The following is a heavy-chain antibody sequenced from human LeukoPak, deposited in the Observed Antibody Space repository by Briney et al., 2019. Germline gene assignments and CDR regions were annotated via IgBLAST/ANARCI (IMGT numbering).Heavy chain of an antibody. CDR3: ARERMSSGYDY. D-gene: IGHD3-22*01. V-gene: IGHV4-34*01. J-gene: IGHJ4*02. CDR1: GGSFSGYY. CDR2: INHSGST. Sequence: SETLSLTCAVYGGSFSGYYWSWIRQPPGKGLEWIGEINHSGSTNYNPSLKSRVTISVDTSKNQFSLKLGSVTAADTAVYYCARERMSSGYDYWGQGTLVTVSS.